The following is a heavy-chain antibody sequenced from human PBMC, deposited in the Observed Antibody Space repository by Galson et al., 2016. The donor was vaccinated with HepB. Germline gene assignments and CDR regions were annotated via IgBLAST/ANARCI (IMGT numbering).Heavy chain of an antibody. CDR1: DGSFSGYY. V-gene: IGHV4-34*01. Sequence: SETLSLTCALYDGSFSGYYWSWVRQPPGKGLEWIGEIPYVGDANYNPSLKSRATISIDTSNHRFSLNLTSVTAADIAVYYCARVVAVPRVGALEVWGQGTVVTVSS. CDR2: IPYVGDA. CDR3: ARVVAVPRVGALEV. J-gene: IGHJ3*01. D-gene: IGHD6-19*01.